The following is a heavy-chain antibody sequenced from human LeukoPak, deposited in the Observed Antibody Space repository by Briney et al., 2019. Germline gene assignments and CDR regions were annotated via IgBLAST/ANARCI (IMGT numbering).Heavy chain of an antibody. CDR3: VSAIRAHTLFDY. CDR1: GFIFRNYW. Sequence: PGGSLRLSCVASGFIFRNYWMIWVRQAPGKGPEWVANIRQDGKEIHYVDSVKGRFTVSRDNAKNSLYLQMNSLRGEDTAVYYCVSAIRAHTLFDYWGQGTLVTVSS. J-gene: IGHJ4*02. D-gene: IGHD3-10*01. CDR2: IRQDGKEI. V-gene: IGHV3-7*02.